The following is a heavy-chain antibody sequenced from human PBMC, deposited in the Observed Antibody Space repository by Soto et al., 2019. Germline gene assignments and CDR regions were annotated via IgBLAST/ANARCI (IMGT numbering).Heavy chain of an antibody. CDR1: GGTFSSYT. CDR3: ARRYCISPSCHYYGLDV. V-gene: IGHV1-69*12. D-gene: IGHD2-2*01. J-gene: IGHJ6*02. Sequence: QVQLVQSGAEVKKPGSSVKVSCKASGGTFSSYTISWVRQAPGQGLEWMGGIIPMFGTGNYAQKFRGRVTINADESTNTAYMELRSLRSGDTAVYYCARRYCISPSCHYYGLDVWGQGTTVTVSS. CDR2: IIPMFGTG.